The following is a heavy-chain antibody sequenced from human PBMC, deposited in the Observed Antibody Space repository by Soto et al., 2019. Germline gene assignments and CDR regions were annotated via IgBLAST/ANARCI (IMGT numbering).Heavy chain of an antibody. CDR3: ARAEGIAAAERFYYYYYGMDV. CDR2: IYYSGST. CDR1: GGSISSYY. J-gene: IGHJ6*02. V-gene: IGHV4-59*01. D-gene: IGHD6-13*01. Sequence: PSETLSLTCTVSGGSISSYYWSWIRQPPGKGLEWIGYIYYSGSTNYNPSLKSRVTISVDTSKNQFSLKLSSVTAADTAVYYCARAEGIAAAERFYYYYYGMDVWGQGTTVTVSS.